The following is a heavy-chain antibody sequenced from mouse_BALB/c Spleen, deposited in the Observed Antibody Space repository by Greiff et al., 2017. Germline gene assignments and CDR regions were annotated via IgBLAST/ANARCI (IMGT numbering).Heavy chain of an antibody. Sequence: EVKLVESGGGLVKPGGSLKLSCAASGFTFSSYAMSWVRQSPEQRLEWVAEISSGGSYTYYPDTVTGRFTISRDNAKNTLYLEMSSLRSEDTAMYYWARVTTVVAHFDYWGQGTTLTVSS. J-gene: IGHJ2*01. V-gene: IGHV5-9-4*01. CDR1: GFTFSSYA. CDR3: ARVTTVVAHFDY. D-gene: IGHD1-1*01. CDR2: ISSGGSYT.